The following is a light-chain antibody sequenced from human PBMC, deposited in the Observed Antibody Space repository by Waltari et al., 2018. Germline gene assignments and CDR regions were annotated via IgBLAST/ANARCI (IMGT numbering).Light chain of an antibody. CDR3: YSTDSSGNHRGV. Sequence: SYELTQPPSVSVSPGQTSRITCSGDALSKKYAYWYQQKSGQAPVLVIYEDSKRPSGIPERFSGSSSGTMATLTISGAQVEDEADYYCYSTDSSGNHRGVFGTGTEGTVL. CDR1: ALSKKY. J-gene: IGLJ1*01. V-gene: IGLV3-10*01. CDR2: EDS.